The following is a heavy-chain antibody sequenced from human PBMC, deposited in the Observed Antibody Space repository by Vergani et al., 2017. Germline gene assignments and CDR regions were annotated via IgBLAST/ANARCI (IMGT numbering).Heavy chain of an antibody. J-gene: IGHJ5*02. CDR2: IYYSGST. D-gene: IGHD3-10*01. CDR3: ARGRFGDGNWFDP. Sequence: QVQLQESGPGLVKPSQILSLTCTVSGGSISSGGYYWSWIRQHPGKGLEWIGYIYYSGSTYYNPSLKSRVTISVDTSKNQFSLKLSSVTAADTAVYYCARGRFGDGNWFDPWGQGTLVTVSS. CDR1: GGSISSGGYY. V-gene: IGHV4-31*03.